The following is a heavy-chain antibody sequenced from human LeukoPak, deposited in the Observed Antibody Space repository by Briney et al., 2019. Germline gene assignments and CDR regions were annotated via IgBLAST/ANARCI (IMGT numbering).Heavy chain of an antibody. V-gene: IGHV4-59*08. Sequence: SETLSLTCTVSGGSISSYYWSWIRQPPGKGLEWIGYIYYSGSTNYNPSLKSRVTISVDTSKNRFSLKLSSVTAADTAVYYCARQYYYDSSGYNNWFDPWGQGTLVTVSS. CDR1: GGSISSYY. CDR3: ARQYYYDSSGYNNWFDP. CDR2: IYYSGST. J-gene: IGHJ5*02. D-gene: IGHD3-22*01.